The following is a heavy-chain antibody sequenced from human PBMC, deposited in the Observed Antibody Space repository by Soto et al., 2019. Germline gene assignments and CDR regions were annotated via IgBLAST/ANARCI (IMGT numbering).Heavy chain of an antibody. D-gene: IGHD3-10*01. V-gene: IGHV3-21*01. Sequence: EVQLVESVAGLAKPGGSLRLSCAASGFSFSSYSMNWVRQAPGKGLEWVSSISSSSSSIYYADSAKGRFTISRDNAKNSLSLQMNNLRVEDTAVYYCARSYGSGKTGVWGPGTTVTVSS. CDR2: ISSSSSSI. CDR3: ARSYGSGKTGV. J-gene: IGHJ6*02. CDR1: GFSFSSYS.